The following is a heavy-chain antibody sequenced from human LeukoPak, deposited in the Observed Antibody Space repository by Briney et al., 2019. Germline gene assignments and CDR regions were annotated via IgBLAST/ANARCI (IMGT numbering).Heavy chain of an antibody. Sequence: VASVKVSCKASGYTFTSYGISWVRQAPGQGLEWMGWISAYNGNTNYAQKLQGRVTMTTDTSTSTAYMELRSLRSDDTAVYYCARDGAGTVTTLGYYYYGMDVWGQGTTVTVSS. CDR2: ISAYNGNT. J-gene: IGHJ6*02. CDR3: ARDGAGTVTTLGYYYYGMDV. D-gene: IGHD4-4*01. V-gene: IGHV1-18*01. CDR1: GYTFTSYG.